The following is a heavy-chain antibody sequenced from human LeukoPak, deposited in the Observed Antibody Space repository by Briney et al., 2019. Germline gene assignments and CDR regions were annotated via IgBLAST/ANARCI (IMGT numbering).Heavy chain of an antibody. Sequence: SETLSLTCAVYGGSFSGYYWSWIRQPPGKGLEWIGEINHSGSTNYNPSLKSRVIISVDTSKNQFSLRLTSVTAADTGVYYCARVGDLFGAHRVRGLPPDYYYMDVWGKGTMVTVSS. CDR1: GGSFSGYY. CDR3: ARVGDLFGAHRVRGLPPDYYYMDV. V-gene: IGHV4-34*01. D-gene: IGHD3-10*01. J-gene: IGHJ6*03. CDR2: INHSGST.